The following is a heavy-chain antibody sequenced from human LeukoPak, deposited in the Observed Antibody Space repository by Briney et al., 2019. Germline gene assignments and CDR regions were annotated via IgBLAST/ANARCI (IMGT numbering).Heavy chain of an antibody. Sequence: GGSLRLSCAASGFTFSSYGMHWVRQAPGKRLEWVAVIWYYGSNKYYADSVKGRFTISRDNSKNTLYLQMNSLRAEDTAVYYCARAFFFSSRRRHTRYYYYGMDVWGQGTTVTVSS. J-gene: IGHJ6*02. CDR3: ARAFFFSSRRRHTRYYYYGMDV. D-gene: IGHD2-21*01. CDR1: GFTFSSYG. V-gene: IGHV3-33*01. CDR2: IWYYGSNK.